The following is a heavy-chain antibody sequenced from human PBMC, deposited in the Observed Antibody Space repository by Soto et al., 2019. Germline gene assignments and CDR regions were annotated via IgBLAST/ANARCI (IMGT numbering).Heavy chain of an antibody. CDR1: GFTFSSYW. CDR3: AKDQEPITIFGVVILDDAFDI. Sequence: GSLRLSCAASGFTFSSYWMHWVRQTPGKGLVWVSRINSDGSSTSYADSVKGRFTISRDNSKNTLYLQMNSLRAEDTAVYYCAKDQEPITIFGVVILDDAFDIWGQGTMVTVSS. V-gene: IGHV3-74*01. D-gene: IGHD3-3*01. CDR2: INSDGSST. J-gene: IGHJ3*02.